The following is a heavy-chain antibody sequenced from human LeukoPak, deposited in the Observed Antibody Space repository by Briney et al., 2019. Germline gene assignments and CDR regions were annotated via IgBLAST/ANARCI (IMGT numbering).Heavy chain of an antibody. CDR3: ARDVRRYCSGGSCYSDY. Sequence: GASVKVSCKASGYTFTSYGISWVRQAPGQGLVWMGWISAYNGNTNYAQKLQGRVTMTTDTSTSTAYMELRSLRSDDTAVYYCARDVRRYCSGGSCYSDYWGQGTLVTVSS. J-gene: IGHJ4*02. V-gene: IGHV1-18*01. CDR1: GYTFTSYG. CDR2: ISAYNGNT. D-gene: IGHD2-15*01.